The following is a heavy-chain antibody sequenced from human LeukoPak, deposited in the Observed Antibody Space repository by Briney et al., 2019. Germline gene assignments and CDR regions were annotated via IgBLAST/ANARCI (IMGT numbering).Heavy chain of an antibody. V-gene: IGHV3-23*01. CDR2: ISGSGGST. J-gene: IGHJ4*02. CDR3: AKDAPIAVAGFSTFDY. Sequence: GGSLRLSCVASGFTFSSYWMSWVRQAPGKGLEWVSAISGSGGSTYYADSVKGRFTISRDNSKNTLYLQMNSLRAEDTAVYYCAKDAPIAVAGFSTFDYWGQGTLVTVSS. D-gene: IGHD6-19*01. CDR1: GFTFSSYW.